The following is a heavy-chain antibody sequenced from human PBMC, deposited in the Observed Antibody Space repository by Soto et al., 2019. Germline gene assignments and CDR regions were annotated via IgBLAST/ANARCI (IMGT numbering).Heavy chain of an antibody. CDR2: IIPIFGTA. V-gene: IGHV1-69*13. CDR3: ARDTIAALDYYYYYGMDV. CDR1: GGTFSSYA. D-gene: IGHD6-6*01. J-gene: IGHJ6*02. Sequence: ASVKVSCKASGGTFSSYAISWVRQALGQGLEWMGGIIPIFGTANYAQKFQGRVTITADESTSTAYMELSSLRSEDTAVYYCARDTIAALDYYYYYGMDVWGQGTTVTVSS.